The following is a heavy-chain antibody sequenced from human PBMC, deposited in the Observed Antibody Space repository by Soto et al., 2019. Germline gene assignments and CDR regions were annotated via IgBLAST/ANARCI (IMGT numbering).Heavy chain of an antibody. Sequence: QVHLEESGGGLVKPGGSLRLSCTASGFTFSDYYMSWIRQAPGKGLEGISDIRDSGRITHHADSVEGRFTNSRDNAKDSLYLQLNNLRPEDSALYYCARDHGGGGLALEYWGQGTLVSVSS. V-gene: IGHV3-11*01. J-gene: IGHJ4*02. D-gene: IGHD3-16*01. CDR1: GFTFSDYY. CDR2: IRDSGRIT. CDR3: ARDHGGGGLALEY.